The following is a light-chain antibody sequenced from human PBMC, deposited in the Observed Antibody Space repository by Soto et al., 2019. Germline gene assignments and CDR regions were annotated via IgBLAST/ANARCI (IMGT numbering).Light chain of an antibody. J-gene: IGLJ3*02. Sequence: QLVLTQSPSASASLGASVTLTCTLNSGHGRNPIAWYQQQPQKAPRLLMKLNSDGSHTKGDGIPDRFSGSSSGAERYLTISSLRSEDEADYYCQTWGSGFWVFGGGTKLTVL. CDR1: SGHGRNP. V-gene: IGLV4-69*01. CDR3: QTWGSGFWV. CDR2: LNSDGSH.